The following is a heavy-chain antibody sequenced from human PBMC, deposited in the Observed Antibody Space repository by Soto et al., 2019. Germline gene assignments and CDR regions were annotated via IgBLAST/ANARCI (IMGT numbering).Heavy chain of an antibody. Sequence: QVQLQESGPGLVKSSQTLSLTCTVSGASISSGGYYWSWIRQRPGKGLEWIGYISNSGSTYYNPSLKLLVSIVWEKSKDQFSLQLISVTDADTSVYYGACGRLWFRDVWYFDVWGQGSLVIVSS. CDR2: ISNSGST. J-gene: IGHJ4*02. V-gene: IGHV4-31*01. CDR1: GASISSGGYY. D-gene: IGHD3-10*01. CDR3: ACGRLWFRDVWYFDV.